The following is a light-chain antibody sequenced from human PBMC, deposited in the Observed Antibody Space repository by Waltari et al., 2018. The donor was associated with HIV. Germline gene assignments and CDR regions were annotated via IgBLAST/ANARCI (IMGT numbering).Light chain of an antibody. CDR3: CSYAGTYTYVL. CDR2: EVI. V-gene: IGLV2-11*01. CDR1: SSDVGGYDS. J-gene: IGLJ3*02. Sequence: QSALTQPRSVSGSPGQSVTISCTGTSSDVGGYDSVSWYLQHTGKVPKLIIYEVIQRPSGVPDRFSVSKSGNTASLTISGLQTEDEADYFCCSYAGTYTYVLFGGGTKLTVL.